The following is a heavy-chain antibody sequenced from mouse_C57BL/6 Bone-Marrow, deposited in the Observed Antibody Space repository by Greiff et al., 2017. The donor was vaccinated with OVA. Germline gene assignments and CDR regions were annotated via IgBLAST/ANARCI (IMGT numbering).Heavy chain of an antibody. CDR2: INPNNGGT. D-gene: IGHD1-1*01. CDR3: AREGIYYPPMDY. CDR1: GYTFTDYY. Sequence: EVQLQQSGPELVKPGASVKISCKASGYTFTDYYMNWVKQSHGKSLEWIGDINPNNGGTSYNQKFKGKATLTVDKSSSTAYMELRSLTSEDSAVYYCAREGIYYPPMDYWGQGTSVTVSS. J-gene: IGHJ4*01. V-gene: IGHV1-26*01.